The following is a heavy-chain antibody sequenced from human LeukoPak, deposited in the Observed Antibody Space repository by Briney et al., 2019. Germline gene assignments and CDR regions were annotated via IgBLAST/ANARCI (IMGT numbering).Heavy chain of an antibody. Sequence: PSETLSLTCTVSGGSISSYYWSWIRQPPGKGLEWIGYIYYSGSTNYNPSLKSRVTISVDTSKNQFSLKLSSVTAADTAVYYCARDRIGRELGSYYFDYWGQGTLVTVSS. CDR3: ARDRIGRELGSYYFDY. D-gene: IGHD1-26*01. CDR2: IYYSGST. V-gene: IGHV4-59*01. CDR1: GGSISSYY. J-gene: IGHJ4*02.